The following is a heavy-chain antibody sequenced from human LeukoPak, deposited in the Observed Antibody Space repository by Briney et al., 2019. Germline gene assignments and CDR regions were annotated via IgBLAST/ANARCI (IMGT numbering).Heavy chain of an antibody. CDR1: GYSISSGYY. Sequence: PSETLSLTCAVSGYSISSGYYWGWIRQPPGKGLEWIGRIYHSGSTYYNPSLKSRVTISVDTSKNEFSLKLSSVTAADAAVYYCARPLYSSSSGFDYWGQGTLVTVSS. J-gene: IGHJ4*02. CDR2: IYHSGST. CDR3: ARPLYSSSSGFDY. D-gene: IGHD6-6*01. V-gene: IGHV4-38-2*01.